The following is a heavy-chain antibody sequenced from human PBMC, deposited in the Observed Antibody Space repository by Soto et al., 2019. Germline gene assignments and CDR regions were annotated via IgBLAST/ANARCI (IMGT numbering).Heavy chain of an antibody. CDR1: GFTFDDYA. V-gene: IGHV3-9*01. CDR2: ISWNSGSI. J-gene: IGHJ4*02. D-gene: IGHD4-17*01. CDR3: AKDPYGDYSSCFDY. Sequence: EVQLVESGGGLVQPGRSLRLSCAASGFTFDDYAMHWVRQAPGKGLEWVSGISWNSGSIGYADSVKGRFTISRDNAKNSLYLQMNSLRAEDTALYYGAKDPYGDYSSCFDYWGQGTLVTVSS.